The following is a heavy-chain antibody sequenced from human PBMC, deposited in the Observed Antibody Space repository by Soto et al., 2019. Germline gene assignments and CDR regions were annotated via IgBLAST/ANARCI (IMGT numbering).Heavy chain of an antibody. J-gene: IGHJ4*02. CDR3: ARSGQHPFDY. V-gene: IGHV1-18*01. CDR2: ISPLKGNT. CDR1: GYTFTNYV. D-gene: IGHD5-12*01. Sequence: QVQLIQSAGEVKKPGASVKVSCKASGYTFTNYVIHWIRQAPGQGLEWMAWISPLKGNTNYAQMVQGRVTVTTDTSTNTVYMHLSGLRSDDTALYFCARSGQHPFDYWGEGSLVTVSS.